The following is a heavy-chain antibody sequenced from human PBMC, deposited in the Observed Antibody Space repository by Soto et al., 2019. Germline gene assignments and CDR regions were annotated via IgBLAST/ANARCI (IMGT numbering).Heavy chain of an antibody. CDR1: GFSLRTTGVG. Sequence: QITLKESGPTLVKPTQTLTLTCTYSGFSLRTTGVGVGWIRQPPGKALEWLGIFYWDDDKRYSPSLKNRLILTNHISKSQVVLTLTNMDPVDTATYFCAHTWGLPFDYWDQRTLFIVSS. V-gene: IGHV2-5*02. J-gene: IGHJ4*02. D-gene: IGHD3-16*01. CDR3: AHTWGLPFDY. CDR2: FYWDDDK.